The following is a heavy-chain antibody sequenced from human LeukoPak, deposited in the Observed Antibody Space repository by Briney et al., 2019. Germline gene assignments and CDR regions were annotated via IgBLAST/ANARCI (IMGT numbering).Heavy chain of an antibody. D-gene: IGHD6-13*01. CDR3: ARAIGSSSNEIVFDP. Sequence: SETLSLTCTVSGYSISSGYYWGWIRQPPGKGLEWIGSIYHSGSTYYNPSLKSRVTISVDTSKNQFSLKLSSVTAADTAVYYCARAIGSSSNEIVFDPWGQGTLVTVSS. CDR1: GYSISSGYY. J-gene: IGHJ5*02. V-gene: IGHV4-38-2*02. CDR2: IYHSGST.